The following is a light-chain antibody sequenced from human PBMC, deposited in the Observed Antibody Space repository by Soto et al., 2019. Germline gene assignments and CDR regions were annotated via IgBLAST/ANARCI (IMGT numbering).Light chain of an antibody. V-gene: IGKV1-39*01. J-gene: IGKJ5*01. CDR1: QTISTY. CDR3: QQSYSSPVT. CDR2: TAS. Sequence: QLTQAPSSLSASVGDRVTITCRASQTISTYLNWYQQKPGKAPKVLIYTASNLQGGVPSRFSGSGSGTDFTLTISSLQPEDSATYYCQQSYSSPVTFGQGTRLEIK.